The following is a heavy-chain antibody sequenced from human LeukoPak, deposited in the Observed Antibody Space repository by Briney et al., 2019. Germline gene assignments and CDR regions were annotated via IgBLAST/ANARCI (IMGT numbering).Heavy chain of an antibody. D-gene: IGHD3-10*01. CDR2: IIPIFGTA. Sequence: ASVKVSCKASGGTFSSYAISWVRQAPGQGLEWMGGIIPIFGTANYAQKFQGRVTITADESTSTAYMELSSLRSEDTAVYYCAGDPNYYGSGSYSYFDYWGQGTLVTVSS. J-gene: IGHJ4*02. CDR1: GGTFSSYA. V-gene: IGHV1-69*01. CDR3: AGDPNYYGSGSYSYFDY.